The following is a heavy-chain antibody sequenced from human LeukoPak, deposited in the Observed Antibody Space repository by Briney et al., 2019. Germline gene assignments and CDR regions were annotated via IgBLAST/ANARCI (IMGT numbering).Heavy chain of an antibody. J-gene: IGHJ4*02. CDR2: IYHSGST. CDR3: ARAGQHFDY. V-gene: IGHV4-4*02. CDR1: GFTFSNAW. Sequence: GSLRLSCAASGFTFSNAWMSWVRQPPGKGLEWIGEIYHSGSTNYNPSLKSRVTISVDKSKNQFSLKLSSVTAADTAVYYCARAGQHFDYWGQGTLVTVSS. D-gene: IGHD6-13*01.